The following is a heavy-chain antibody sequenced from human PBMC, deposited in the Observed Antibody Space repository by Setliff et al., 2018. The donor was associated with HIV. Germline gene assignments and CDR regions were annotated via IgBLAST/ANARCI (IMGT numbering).Heavy chain of an antibody. CDR2: VTNNGGAT. Sequence: GGSLRLSCAASGFTFSACAMSWVRQTPGKGLEWVSAVTNNGGATWYADSVKGRFTISRDNSKNTLYQQMDNLRAEDTAVYFCVKGSSSSRPYYFDYWGRGTLVTVSS. V-gene: IGHV3-23*01. J-gene: IGHJ4*02. CDR3: VKGSSSSRPYYFDY. CDR1: GFTFSACA. D-gene: IGHD2-2*01.